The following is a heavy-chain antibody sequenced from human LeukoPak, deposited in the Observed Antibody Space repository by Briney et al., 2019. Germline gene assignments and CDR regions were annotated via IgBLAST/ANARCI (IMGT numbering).Heavy chain of an antibody. J-gene: IGHJ6*02. CDR1: GGSFSGYY. Sequence: SETLSLTCAVYGGSFSGYYWSWIRQPPGKGLEWIGEINHSGSTNYNPSLKSRVTISVDTSKNQFSLKLSSVTAADTAVYYCARGPYYYGSGSYYKSSARDYYYYYGMDVWGQETTVTVSS. CDR3: ARGPYYYGSGSYYKSSARDYYYYYGMDV. D-gene: IGHD3-10*01. CDR2: INHSGST. V-gene: IGHV4-34*01.